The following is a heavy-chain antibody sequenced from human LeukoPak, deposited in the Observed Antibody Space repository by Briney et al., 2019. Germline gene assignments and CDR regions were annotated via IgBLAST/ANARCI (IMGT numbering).Heavy chain of an antibody. CDR2: ITGSGSFV. Sequence: PGGSLRLSCAVSGFIFNNYNMNWLRQAPGKGLEWVSSITGSGSFVYYADSVKRLFTISRDNAKNSLFLQMNSLRAEDMAVYYCARDSSGPWFDPWGQGTLVTVSS. CDR3: ARDSSGPWFDP. D-gene: IGHD6-6*01. J-gene: IGHJ5*02. CDR1: GFIFNNYN. V-gene: IGHV3-21*01.